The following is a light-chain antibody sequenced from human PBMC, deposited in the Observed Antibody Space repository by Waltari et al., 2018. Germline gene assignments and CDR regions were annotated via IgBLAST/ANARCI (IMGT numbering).Light chain of an antibody. CDR3: QQYYSTPLA. Sequence: DIVMTQSPDSLAVSLGERATINCKSSQRVLYSSNNKNYLAGYQQKPGQPPKLLICWASIRESGVPDRFSGSGSGTDFTLTISSLQAEDVAVYYCQQYYSTPLAFGQGTKVEIK. CDR2: WAS. CDR1: QRVLYSSNNKNY. V-gene: IGKV4-1*01. J-gene: IGKJ1*01.